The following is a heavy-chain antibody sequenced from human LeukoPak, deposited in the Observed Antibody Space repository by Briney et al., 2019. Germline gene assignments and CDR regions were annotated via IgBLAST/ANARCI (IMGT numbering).Heavy chain of an antibody. CDR2: ISSSSSYI. J-gene: IGHJ3*02. CDR1: GFTFSSYS. D-gene: IGHD1-26*01. CDR3: ARVMGVQTLNDAFDI. V-gene: IGHV3-21*01. Sequence: GGSLRLSCAASGFTFSSYSMNWVRQAPGKGLEWVSSISSSSSYIYYADSVKGRFTISRDNAKNSLYLQVNSLRAEDTAVYYCARVMGVQTLNDAFDIWGQGTMVTVSS.